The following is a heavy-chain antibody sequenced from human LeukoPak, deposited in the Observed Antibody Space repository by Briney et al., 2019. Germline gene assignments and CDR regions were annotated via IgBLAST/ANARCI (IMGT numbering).Heavy chain of an antibody. Sequence: SQTLSLTCAISGDSVSSNSAAWNWIRQSPSRGLEWLGRTYYRSKWYNDYAVSVKSRITINPDTSKNQFSLQLNSVTPEDTAVYYCARASVLYSSSWYGGGIYYYYYMDVWGKGTTVTVSS. CDR1: GDSVSSNSAA. J-gene: IGHJ6*03. D-gene: IGHD6-13*01. V-gene: IGHV6-1*01. CDR3: ARASVLYSSSWYGGGIYYYYYMDV. CDR2: TYYRSKWYN.